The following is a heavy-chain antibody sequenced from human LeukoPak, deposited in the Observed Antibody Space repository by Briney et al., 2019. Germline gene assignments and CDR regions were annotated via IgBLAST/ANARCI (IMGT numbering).Heavy chain of an antibody. D-gene: IGHD3-16*01. J-gene: IGHJ4*02. V-gene: IGHV5-51*01. CDR3: ARPSFKYDYVWGSYNY. Sequence: GESLKISCKGSGYSFTSYWIGWVRQMPGKGLEWMGIIYPGDSDTRYSPSFQGQVTISADKSIGTAYLQRSSLKASDTAMYYCARPSFKYDYVWGSYNYWGQGTLVTVSS. CDR2: IYPGDSDT. CDR1: GYSFTSYW.